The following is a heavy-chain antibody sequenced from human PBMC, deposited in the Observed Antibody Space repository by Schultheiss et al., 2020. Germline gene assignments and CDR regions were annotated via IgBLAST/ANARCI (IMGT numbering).Heavy chain of an antibody. V-gene: IGHV3-30*03. D-gene: IGHD2-15*01. J-gene: IGHJ4*02. CDR2: ISYDGANK. Sequence: GGSLRLSCAASGFTFSSYGMHWVRQAPGKGLEWVAVISYDGANKYFADSVKGRFTISRDHSKNTLYLQMSSLRAEDTAVYYCARVGDGYCSGGSCYPDYWGQGTLVTVSS. CDR3: ARVGDGYCSGGSCYPDY. CDR1: GFTFSSYG.